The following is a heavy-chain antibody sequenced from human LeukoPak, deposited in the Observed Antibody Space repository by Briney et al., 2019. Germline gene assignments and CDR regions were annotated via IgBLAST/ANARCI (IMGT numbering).Heavy chain of an antibody. D-gene: IGHD3-10*01. CDR2: MNPNSGNT. V-gene: IGHV1-8*01. J-gene: IGHJ5*02. Sequence: GASVKVSCKASGYTFTSYDVNWVRQATGQGLEWMGWMNPNSGNTGYAQKFQGRVTMTRNTSISTAYMELSSLRSDDTAVYYCARESASWSDFDPWGQGTLVTVSS. CDR3: ARESASWSDFDP. CDR1: GYTFTSYD.